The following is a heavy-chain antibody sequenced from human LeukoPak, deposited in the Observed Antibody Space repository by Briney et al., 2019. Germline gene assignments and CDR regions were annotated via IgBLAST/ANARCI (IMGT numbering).Heavy chain of an antibody. D-gene: IGHD2-2*01. CDR1: GFTFSSYG. V-gene: IGHV3-30*02. CDR2: IRNDGSNK. Sequence: GGSLRLSCAASGFTFSSYGMHWVRQAPGKGLEWVAFIRNDGSNKYYADSVKGRFTISRDNSKNTLYLQMNSLRAEDTAVYYCAKVLVPAARMYNWFDPWGQGTLVTVSS. J-gene: IGHJ5*02. CDR3: AKVLVPAARMYNWFDP.